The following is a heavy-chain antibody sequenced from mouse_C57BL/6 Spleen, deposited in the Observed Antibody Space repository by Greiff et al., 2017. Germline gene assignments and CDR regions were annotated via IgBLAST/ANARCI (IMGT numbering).Heavy chain of an antibody. D-gene: IGHD1-1*01. J-gene: IGHJ3*01. CDR1: GFTFSSYG. CDR2: ISSGGSYT. Sequence: EVQVVESGGDLVKPGGSLKLSCAASGFTFSSYGMSWVRQTPDKRLEWVATISSGGSYTYYPDSVKGRFTIYRDNAQNTLYLQRSSLKSEDTAMYYCASNYGESSQDYWGQGTLVTVSA. CDR3: ASNYGESSQDY. V-gene: IGHV5-6*01.